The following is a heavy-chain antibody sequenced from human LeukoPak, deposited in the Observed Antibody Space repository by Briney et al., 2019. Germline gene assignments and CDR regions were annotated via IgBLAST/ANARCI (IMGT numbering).Heavy chain of an antibody. CDR2: ISYDGSNK. J-gene: IGHJ4*02. CDR1: GFTFSSYG. V-gene: IGHV3-30*18. D-gene: IGHD6-13*01. Sequence: GGSLRLSCAASGFTFSSYGMHWVRQAPGKGLEWVAVISYDGSNKYYADSVKGRFTISRDNSKNTLYLQMNSLRAEDTAVYYCAKVEAAGTNYGGQGTLVTVSS. CDR3: AKVEAAGTNY.